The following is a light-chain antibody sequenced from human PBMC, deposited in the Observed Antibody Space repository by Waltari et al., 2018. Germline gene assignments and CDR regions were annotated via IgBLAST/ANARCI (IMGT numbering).Light chain of an antibody. J-gene: IGLJ3*02. CDR2: DVS. CDR1: NRDAGGYNY. V-gene: IGLV2-11*01. Sequence: QSALTQPRSVSGSPGQSVTISCTGTNRDAGGYNYVSWYQQHADKAPRPMIYDVSNRPSGLPDRFSGSKSGNAASLTISGRQAEEEADYYCCSYAGRYTWVFGGGTKLTVL. CDR3: CSYAGRYTWV.